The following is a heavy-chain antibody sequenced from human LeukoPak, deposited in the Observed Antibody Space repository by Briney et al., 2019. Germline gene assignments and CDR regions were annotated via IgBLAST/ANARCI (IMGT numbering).Heavy chain of an antibody. CDR1: GYTFTSYD. Sequence: GASVKVSCKASGYTFTSYDINWVRQATGQGLEWMGWMNPNSGNTGYAQKFQGRVTMTRNTSISTAYMELSSLRSEDTAVYYCARGLPYCSSTSCSLYYYYGMDVWGQGTTVTVSS. CDR3: ARGLPYCSSTSCSLYYYYGMDV. D-gene: IGHD2-2*01. J-gene: IGHJ6*02. CDR2: MNPNSGNT. V-gene: IGHV1-8*01.